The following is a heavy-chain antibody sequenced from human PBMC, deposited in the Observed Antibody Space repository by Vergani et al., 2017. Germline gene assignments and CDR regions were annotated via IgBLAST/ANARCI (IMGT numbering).Heavy chain of an antibody. CDR3: ARGAYNDSSGYYYSAEYFHH. Sequence: EVQLVESGGGLVQPGGSLRLSCAASGFTFSTYSVNWVRQAPGKGLEWVSYISSSSSTIYYADSVKGRFTIARDNAKNSLYLQMNSLREEDTAVYYCARGAYNDSSGYYYSAEYFHHWGQGTLVTVSS. D-gene: IGHD3-22*01. V-gene: IGHV3-48*02. CDR2: ISSSSSTI. J-gene: IGHJ1*01. CDR1: GFTFSTYS.